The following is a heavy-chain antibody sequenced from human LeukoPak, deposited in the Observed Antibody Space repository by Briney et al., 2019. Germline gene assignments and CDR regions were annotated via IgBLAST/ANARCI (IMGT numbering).Heavy chain of an antibody. CDR1: GFTVSTNC. D-gene: IGHD6-19*01. CDR3: AKDNSVAGTLFDY. V-gene: IGHV3-53*01. Sequence: GGSLRLSCAASGFTVSTNCMTWVRQAPGKGLEWVSTIYSGGTTYYADSVMGRFTISRHNSRNTLYLQMNSLRAEDTAVYYCAKDNSVAGTLFDYWGQGTLVTVS. J-gene: IGHJ4*02. CDR2: IYSGGTT.